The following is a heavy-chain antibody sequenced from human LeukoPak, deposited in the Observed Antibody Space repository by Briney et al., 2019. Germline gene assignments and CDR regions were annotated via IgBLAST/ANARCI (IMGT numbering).Heavy chain of an antibody. Sequence: SGGSLRLSCAASGFTFSSYWMNWVRQAPGKGLEWVANIKQDGSEKYYVDSVKGRFTISRDNAKNSLYLQMNSLRAEDTAVYYCAKDTGSGYDYFSYYFDFWGQGTLVTVSS. D-gene: IGHD5-12*01. CDR2: IKQDGSEK. J-gene: IGHJ4*02. CDR1: GFTFSSYW. CDR3: AKDTGSGYDYFSYYFDF. V-gene: IGHV3-7*03.